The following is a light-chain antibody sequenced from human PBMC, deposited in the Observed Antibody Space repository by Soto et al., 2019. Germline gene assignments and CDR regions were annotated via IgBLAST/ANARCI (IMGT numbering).Light chain of an antibody. CDR2: GAS. CDR3: QQYGSSQYT. V-gene: IGKV1-39*01. CDR1: QSIAYY. J-gene: IGKJ2*01. Sequence: DIQMTQSPSSLSASVGDRVTITCRASQSIAYYVNWFQQKPGKAPKLLIYGASSRATGIPDRFSGSGSGTDFTLTISRLEPEDFAVYYCQQYGSSQYTFGQGTKLEIK.